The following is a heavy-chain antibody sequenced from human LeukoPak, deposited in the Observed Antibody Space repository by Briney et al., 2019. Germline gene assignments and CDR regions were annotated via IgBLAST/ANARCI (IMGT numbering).Heavy chain of an antibody. CDR3: ASGSVGQCSSPSCWAFEF. D-gene: IGHD2-2*01. V-gene: IGHV3-33*01. Sequence: PGTSLRLSCAASGFPYSSYAMHWVRQAPGKGLEWVALIWHDGSNQYYADSVKGRFTISRDNSKNTMYLDMNNLRADDTAVYFCASGSVGQCSSPSCWAFEFWGQGALVAVSS. J-gene: IGHJ4*02. CDR1: GFPYSSYA. CDR2: IWHDGSNQ.